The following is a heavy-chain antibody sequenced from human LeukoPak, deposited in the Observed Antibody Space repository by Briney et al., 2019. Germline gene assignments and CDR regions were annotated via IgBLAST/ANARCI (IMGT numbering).Heavy chain of an antibody. D-gene: IGHD3-22*01. CDR3: ARLRGGPYYYDSSGYYPLRD. J-gene: IGHJ4*02. CDR2: IYTSGST. V-gene: IGHV4-4*07. CDR1: GGSISSYY. Sequence: PSETLSLTCTVSGGSISSYYWSWIRQPTGKGLEWIVRIYTSGSTNYNPSLKSRVTMSVDTSKNQFSLKLSSVTAADTAVYYCARLRGGPYYYDSSGYYPLRDWGQGTLVTVSS.